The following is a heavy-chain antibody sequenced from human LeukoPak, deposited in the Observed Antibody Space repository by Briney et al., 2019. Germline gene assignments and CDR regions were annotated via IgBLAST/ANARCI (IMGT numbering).Heavy chain of an antibody. Sequence: GGSLRLSCAASGFTFSSYPMNWVRQSPERGLEWVSAISGTGGSTSYADSLKGRFTISRDNSKNTLYLQMNSLRAEDTAVYYCAKATRAVAGTLFDYWGQGTLVTVSS. CDR2: ISGTGGST. J-gene: IGHJ4*02. D-gene: IGHD6-19*01. V-gene: IGHV3-23*01. CDR3: AKATRAVAGTLFDY. CDR1: GFTFSSYP.